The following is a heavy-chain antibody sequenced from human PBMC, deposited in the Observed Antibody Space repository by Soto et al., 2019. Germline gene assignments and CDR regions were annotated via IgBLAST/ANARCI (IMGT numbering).Heavy chain of an antibody. V-gene: IGHV1-69*02. CDR2: IIPILGIA. CDR1: GGTFSSYT. CDR3: AISRLGDYPDAGFDY. Sequence: QVQLVQSGAEVKKPGSSVKVSCKASGGTFSSYTISWVRQAPGQGLEWMGRIIPILGIANYAQKFQGRVTITADKSTSTAYMELSSLRSEDTAVYYCAISRLGDYPDAGFDYWGQGTLVTVSS. J-gene: IGHJ4*02. D-gene: IGHD4-17*01.